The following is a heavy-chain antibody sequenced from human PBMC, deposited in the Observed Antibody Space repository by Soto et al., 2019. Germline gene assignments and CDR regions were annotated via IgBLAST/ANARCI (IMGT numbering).Heavy chain of an antibody. CDR1: GYTFTSYY. J-gene: IGHJ6*03. Sequence: ASVKVSCKASGYTFTSYYMHWVRQAPGQGLEWMGIINPSGGSTSYAQKFQGRVTMTRDTSTSTVYMELSSLRSEDTAVYYCAAVRPDDFWSGHYYYYYMDVWGKGTTVTVSS. D-gene: IGHD3-3*01. CDR2: INPSGGST. CDR3: AAVRPDDFWSGHYYYYYMDV. V-gene: IGHV1-46*01.